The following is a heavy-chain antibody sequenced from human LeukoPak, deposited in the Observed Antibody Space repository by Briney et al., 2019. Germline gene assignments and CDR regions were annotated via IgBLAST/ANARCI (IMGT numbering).Heavy chain of an antibody. J-gene: IGHJ4*02. CDR2: IYYSGSS. D-gene: IGHD5-24*01. V-gene: IGHV4-39*01. Sequence: GSLRLSCAASGFTVSSNYMSWVRQPPGKGLEWIGSIYYSGSSFDNPALKSRVTISVDTSKNQFSLKLSSVTAADTAVYYCARHRSGWLQSSFDYWGQGTLVTVSS. CDR3: ARHRSGWLQSSFDY. CDR1: GFTVSSNY.